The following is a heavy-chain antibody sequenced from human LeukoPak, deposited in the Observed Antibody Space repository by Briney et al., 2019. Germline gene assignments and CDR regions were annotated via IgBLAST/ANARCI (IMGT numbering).Heavy chain of an antibody. CDR3: ARARYSYGYFDY. CDR2: INHSGST. J-gene: IGHJ4*02. CDR1: GGSISSYY. V-gene: IGHV4-34*01. D-gene: IGHD5-18*01. Sequence: SETLSLTCTVSGGSISSYYWSWIRQPPGKGLEWIGEINHSGSTNYNPSLKSRVTISVDTSKNQFSLKLSSVTAADTAVYYCARARYSYGYFDYWGQGTLVTVSS.